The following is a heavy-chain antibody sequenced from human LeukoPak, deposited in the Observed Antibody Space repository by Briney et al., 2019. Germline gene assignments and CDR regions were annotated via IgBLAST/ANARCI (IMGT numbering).Heavy chain of an antibody. D-gene: IGHD2-15*01. CDR2: MNPNSGNT. CDR3: ARAPYCSGGSCYSAETPFDY. V-gene: IGHV1-8*01. CDR1: GYTFTSYD. J-gene: IGHJ4*02. Sequence: ASVKVSCKASGYTFTSYDINWVRQATGQGLEWMGWMNPNSGNTGYAQKFQGRVTMTRNTSISTAYMELSSLRSEDTAVYYCARAPYCSGGSCYSAETPFDYWGQGALVTVSS.